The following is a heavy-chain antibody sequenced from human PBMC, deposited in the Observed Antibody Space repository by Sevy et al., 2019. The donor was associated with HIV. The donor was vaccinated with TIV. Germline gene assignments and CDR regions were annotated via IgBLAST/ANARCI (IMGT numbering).Heavy chain of an antibody. V-gene: IGHV3-20*04. CDR2: INWNGGST. CDR1: GFTFDDYG. J-gene: IGHJ1*01. Sequence: GGFLRLSCAASGFTFDDYGMSWVRQAPGKGLEWVSGINWNGGSTGYADSVKGRFTISRDNAKNYLYLQMNSLRAEDVALYYCTTGGDRREYFQHWGQGTLVTVSS. CDR3: TTGGDRREYFQH. D-gene: IGHD3-16*01.